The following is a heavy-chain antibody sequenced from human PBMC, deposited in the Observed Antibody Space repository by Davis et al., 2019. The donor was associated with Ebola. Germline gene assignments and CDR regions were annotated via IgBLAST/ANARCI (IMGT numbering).Heavy chain of an antibody. V-gene: IGHV3-73*01. Sequence: SLMIPFVSSWFSFSGAAIHWVRQGPGTVRYLVGRIRVKSKNFATAYADSVKGRFTLSRDDEKSTAYLQMDSLKIEDAAVYFCTTLIDFWGQGTLVTVSS. CDR3: TTLIDF. CDR1: WFSFSGAA. D-gene: IGHD3-22*01. J-gene: IGHJ4*02. CDR2: IRVKSKNFAT.